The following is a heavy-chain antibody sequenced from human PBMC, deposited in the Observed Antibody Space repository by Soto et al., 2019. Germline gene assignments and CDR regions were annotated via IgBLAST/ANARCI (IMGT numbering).Heavy chain of an antibody. CDR3: AGMPIDQSASLFDP. Sequence: SETLSLTCAVSGGSISSGGYSWSWIRQPPGKGLEWIGYIYHSGSTYYNPSLKSRVTISVDRSKNQFSLKLSSVTAADTAVYYCAGMPIDQSASLFDPWGQGTLVTVS. CDR2: IYHSGST. J-gene: IGHJ5*02. D-gene: IGHD1-26*01. V-gene: IGHV4-30-2*01. CDR1: GGSISSGGYS.